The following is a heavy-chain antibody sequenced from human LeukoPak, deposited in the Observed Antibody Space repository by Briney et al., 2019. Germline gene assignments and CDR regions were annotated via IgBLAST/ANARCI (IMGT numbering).Heavy chain of an antibody. D-gene: IGHD2-2*01. Sequence: SETLSLTCAVYGGSFSGYYWGWIRQPPGKGLEWIGSIYYGGSTYYNPSLKSRVTISVDTSKNQFSLKLSSVTAADTAVYYCARQVVPAANGGFDYWGQGALVTVSS. J-gene: IGHJ4*02. CDR1: GGSFSGYY. CDR2: IYYGGST. CDR3: ARQVVPAANGGFDY. V-gene: IGHV4-39*01.